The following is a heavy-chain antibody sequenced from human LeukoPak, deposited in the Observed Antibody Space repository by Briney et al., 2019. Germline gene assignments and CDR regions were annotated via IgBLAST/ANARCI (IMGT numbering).Heavy chain of an antibody. D-gene: IGHD2-2*02. V-gene: IGHV3-33*01. CDR1: GFTFSSYG. J-gene: IGHJ4*02. CDR3: ATYCDSGRCYTRLDY. CDR2: IWYDGSNK. Sequence: QPGGSLRLSCAASGFTFSSYGMHWVRQAPGKGLEWVAVIWYDGSNKYYADSVKGRFTISRDNSKNTLYLQMNSLRAEDTAVYYCATYCDSGRCYTRLDYWGQGTLVTVSS.